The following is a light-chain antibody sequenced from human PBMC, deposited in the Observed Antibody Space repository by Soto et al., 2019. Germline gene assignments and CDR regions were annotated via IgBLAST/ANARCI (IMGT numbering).Light chain of an antibody. CDR1: QSVSSY. CDR3: QQLHT. CDR2: DAS. J-gene: IGKJ4*01. Sequence: EIVLTQCPATLSLSPGERATLSCRASQSVSSYLAWYQQKPGQAPRLLIYDASNRATGIPARFSGSGSGTDFTLTISSLEPEDFAVYYCQQLHTFGGGTKVEIK. V-gene: IGKV3-11*01.